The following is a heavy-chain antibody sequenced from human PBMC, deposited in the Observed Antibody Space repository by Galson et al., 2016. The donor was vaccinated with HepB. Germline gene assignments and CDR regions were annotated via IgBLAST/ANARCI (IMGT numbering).Heavy chain of an antibody. J-gene: IGHJ4*02. CDR1: GYTFTSYY. CDR3: ARERSGYDY. CDR2: INPSGGST. D-gene: IGHD5-12*01. Sequence: SVKVSCKASGYTFTSYYMHWVRQAPGQGLEWMGIINPSGGSTTYSQKFQGRVTMTRATSASTVYMELSSLRSEDTAVYYCARERSGYDYWGQGTLVIVSS. V-gene: IGHV1-46*01.